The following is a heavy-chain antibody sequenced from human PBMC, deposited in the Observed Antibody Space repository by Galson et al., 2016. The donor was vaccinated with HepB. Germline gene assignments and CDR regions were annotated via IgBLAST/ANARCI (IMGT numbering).Heavy chain of an antibody. J-gene: IGHJ4*02. Sequence: SLRLSCAASGFTFSTYWINWVRQGPWKGLEWVANIHPEGSEKYYVDSVKGRFTIPRDNAKNSLYLQMNSLKAEDTAVYYCARGIATPGVDYWGQGALVTVSS. CDR2: IHPEGSEK. V-gene: IGHV3-7*01. CDR1: GFTFSTYW. CDR3: ARGIATPGVDY. D-gene: IGHD6-13*01.